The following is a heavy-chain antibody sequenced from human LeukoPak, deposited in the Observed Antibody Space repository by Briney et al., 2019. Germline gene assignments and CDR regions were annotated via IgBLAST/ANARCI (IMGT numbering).Heavy chain of an antibody. J-gene: IGHJ4*02. D-gene: IGHD2-21*01. CDR3: AKAPVTTCSGAYCYPFDY. Sequence: PGGSLRLSCAASGFTFSNYAMHWVRQAPGKGLEWVAVISYGGSNKYYTDSVKGRFTISGDSSKNTLYLQMNRLRAEDAAVYYCAKAPVTTCSGAYCYPFDYWGQGTLVTVSS. CDR2: ISYGGSNK. V-gene: IGHV3-30*04. CDR1: GFTFSNYA.